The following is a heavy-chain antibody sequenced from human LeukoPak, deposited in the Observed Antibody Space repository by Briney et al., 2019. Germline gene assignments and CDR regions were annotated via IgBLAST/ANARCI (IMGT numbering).Heavy chain of an antibody. Sequence: PSETLSLTCAVYGGSFSGYYWSWIRQPPGKGLEWIGYMYYRGNTNYNPSLKSRVTISIDTPNNQFSLKLSSVTAADTAVYYCATGVHGIAAAGDYYFDYWGQGTLVTVSS. V-gene: IGHV4-59*01. CDR3: ATGVHGIAAAGDYYFDY. J-gene: IGHJ4*02. CDR2: MYYRGNT. CDR1: GGSFSGYY. D-gene: IGHD6-13*01.